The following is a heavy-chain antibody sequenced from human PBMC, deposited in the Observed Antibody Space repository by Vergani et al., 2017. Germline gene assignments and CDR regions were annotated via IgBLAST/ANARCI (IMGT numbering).Heavy chain of an antibody. V-gene: IGHV4-34*01. J-gene: IGHJ4*02. D-gene: IGHD3-22*01. CDR2: INHSGST. Sequence: QVQLQQWGAGLLKPSETLSLTCAVYGGSFSSYYWSWIRQPPGKGLEWIGEINHSGSTNYNPSLKSRVTISVDTSKNQFSLKLSSVTAADTAMYYCARMGGYDEGDAFRIGYFDSWGPGILVTVSS. CDR1: GGSFSSYY. CDR3: ARMGGYDEGDAFRIGYFDS.